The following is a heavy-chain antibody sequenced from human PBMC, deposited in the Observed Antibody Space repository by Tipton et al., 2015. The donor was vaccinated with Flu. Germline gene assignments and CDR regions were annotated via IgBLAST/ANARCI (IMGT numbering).Heavy chain of an antibody. Sequence: GSLRLSCAASEFIFSTYWMHWVRQAPGKGLEWVANIKQDGSVKYYVDSVKGRFTISRDNAKNSLYLQMNSLRAEDTAVYYCARQLGGGDCYWGQGTLVTVSS. CDR1: EFIFSTYW. CDR3: ARQLGGGDCY. CDR2: IKQDGSVK. D-gene: IGHD2-21*01. J-gene: IGHJ4*02. V-gene: IGHV3-7*03.